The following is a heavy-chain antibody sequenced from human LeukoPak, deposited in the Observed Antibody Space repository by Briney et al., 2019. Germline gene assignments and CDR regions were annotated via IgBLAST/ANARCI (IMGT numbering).Heavy chain of an antibody. CDR1: GGSISSSSYY. Sequence: PSETLSLTCTVSGGSISSSSYYWGWIRQPPGKELEWIGSIYYSGSTYYNPSLKSRVTISVDTSKNQFSLKLSSVTAADTAVYYCARDFDSSACTVVTDDYWGQGTLVTVSS. V-gene: IGHV4-39*07. CDR2: IYYSGST. D-gene: IGHD4-23*01. J-gene: IGHJ4*02. CDR3: ARDFDSSACTVVTDDY.